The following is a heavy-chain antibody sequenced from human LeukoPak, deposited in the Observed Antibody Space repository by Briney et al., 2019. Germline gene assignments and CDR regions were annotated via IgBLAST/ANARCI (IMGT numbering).Heavy chain of an antibody. CDR3: ASRPADSTWYGVFDY. D-gene: IGHD6-13*01. CDR1: GGSISSYY. Sequence: PSETLSLTCTVSGGSISSYYWSWIRQPPGKGLEWIGYIYYSGSTNYNPSLKSRVTMSLDTSRDQFSLRLTSVTAADTAIYYCASRPADSTWYGVFDYWSQGTLVTVSS. CDR2: IYYSGST. J-gene: IGHJ4*02. V-gene: IGHV4-59*01.